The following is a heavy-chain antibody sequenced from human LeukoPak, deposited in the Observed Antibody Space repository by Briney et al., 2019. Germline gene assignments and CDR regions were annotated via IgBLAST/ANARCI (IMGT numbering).Heavy chain of an antibody. CDR2: INHSGST. V-gene: IGHV4-34*01. D-gene: IGHD4-11*01. Sequence: SETLSLTCAVYGGSFSGYYWSWIRQPPGKGLEWIGEINHSGSTNYNPSLKSRVTISVDTSKNQFSLKLSSVTAADTAVYYCARGRAYSNYRYYYYYYMDVWGKGTAVTVSS. J-gene: IGHJ6*03. CDR1: GGSFSGYY. CDR3: ARGRAYSNYRYYYYYYMDV.